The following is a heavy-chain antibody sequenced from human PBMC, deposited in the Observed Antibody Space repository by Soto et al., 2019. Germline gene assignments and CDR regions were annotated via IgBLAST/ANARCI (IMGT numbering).Heavy chain of an antibody. CDR1: GDSVSSNSAA. V-gene: IGHV6-1*01. CDR2: TYYRSKWYN. D-gene: IGHD2-15*01. Sequence: PSQTLSLTCAISGDSVSSNSAAWNWIRQSPSRGLEWLGRTYYRSKWYNDYAVSVKSRITIDPDTSKNQFSLQLNSVTPEDTAVYYCARELVVVAATRKEGSIYYYYGMDVWGQGTTVTVSS. J-gene: IGHJ6*02. CDR3: ARELVVVAATRKEGSIYYYYGMDV.